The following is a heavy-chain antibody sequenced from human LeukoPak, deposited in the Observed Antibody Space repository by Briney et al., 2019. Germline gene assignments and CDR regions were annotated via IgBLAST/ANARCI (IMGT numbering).Heavy chain of an antibody. V-gene: IGHV3-23*05. Sequence: GGSLRLSCTASGFSFSTYSMTWVRQGPGKGLEWVSSIYNSGSETFYADSVKGRFTISRDNSKNTLYLQMNSLTAEDTAIYYCSKDVVPDSGWDLDYWGQGTLVTVSS. CDR1: GFSFSTYS. J-gene: IGHJ4*02. CDR3: SKDVVPDSGWDLDY. CDR2: IYNSGSET. D-gene: IGHD6-19*01.